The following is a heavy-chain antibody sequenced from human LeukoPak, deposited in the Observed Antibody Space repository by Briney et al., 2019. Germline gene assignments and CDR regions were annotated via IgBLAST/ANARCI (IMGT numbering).Heavy chain of an antibody. CDR2: IFYSGST. CDR3: TRQRAVGYDAFDV. Sequence: SETLSLTCTVSGGSISSYYWSWIRQPPGKGLEWIGYIFYSGSTSYNPSLKSRLTISVDTSKKQFSLKLSSVTAADTAVYFCTRQRAVGYDAFDVWGQGTMVTVSS. D-gene: IGHD1-26*01. CDR1: GGSISSYY. V-gene: IGHV4-59*08. J-gene: IGHJ3*01.